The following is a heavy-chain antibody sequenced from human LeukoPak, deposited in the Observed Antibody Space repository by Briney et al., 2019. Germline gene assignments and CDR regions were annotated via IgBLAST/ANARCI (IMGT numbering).Heavy chain of an antibody. V-gene: IGHV3-64D*06. D-gene: IGHD4-17*01. CDR2: ISTDGGST. J-gene: IGHJ4*02. Sequence: GGSLSLSCSASGFTFSSYAMHWVRQAPGKGLEYVSSISTDGGSTYYADSVKGRFTISRDNSKNTLYLQMSSLRGEDTAVYYCVKRGRQGDYAYDYWGQGTLVTVSS. CDR1: GFTFSSYA. CDR3: VKRGRQGDYAYDY.